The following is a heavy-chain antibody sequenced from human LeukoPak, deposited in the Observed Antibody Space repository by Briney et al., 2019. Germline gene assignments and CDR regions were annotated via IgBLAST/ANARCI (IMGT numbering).Heavy chain of an antibody. CDR3: ARAGPYYVAYYYYGMDV. CDR2: ISYDGSNK. V-gene: IGHV3-30-3*01. CDR1: GFTFSSYA. D-gene: IGHD3-10*02. J-gene: IGHJ6*02. Sequence: GGSLRLSCAASGFTFSSYAMHWVRQAPGKGLEWVAVISYDGSNKYYADSVKGRFTISRDNSKNTLYLQMNSLRAEDTAVYYCARAGPYYVAYYYYGMDVWGQGTMVTVSS.